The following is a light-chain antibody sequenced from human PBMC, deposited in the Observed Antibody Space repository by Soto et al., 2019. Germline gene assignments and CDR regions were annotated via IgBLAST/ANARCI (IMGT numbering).Light chain of an antibody. V-gene: IGKV1-5*03. CDR3: QQYNSHGT. CDR2: KAS. Sequence: DIQMTQSPSTLSASVGDRVTITCRASQSISSWLAWYQQKPGKAPKLLIYKASSLESGVPSRFSGSGSGTEFTLTISSLQPDDFATYYYQQYNSHGTFGQGTKVEIK. J-gene: IGKJ1*01. CDR1: QSISSW.